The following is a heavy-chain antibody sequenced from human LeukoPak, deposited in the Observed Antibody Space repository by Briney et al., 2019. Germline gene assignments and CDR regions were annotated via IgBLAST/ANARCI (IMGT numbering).Heavy chain of an antibody. V-gene: IGHV3-23*01. J-gene: IGHJ3*02. Sequence: GGSLRLSCAASGFTFSSYAMSWVRQAPGKGLECVSAISSSSGSTFYADSVKGRFTISRDDSKNTLYLQMNSLRAEDTAVYYCAKDGVPYDLWSGPTGLDDAFDIWGQGTMVTVSS. CDR3: AKDGVPYDLWSGPTGLDDAFDI. CDR1: GFTFSSYA. D-gene: IGHD3-3*01. CDR2: ISSSSGST.